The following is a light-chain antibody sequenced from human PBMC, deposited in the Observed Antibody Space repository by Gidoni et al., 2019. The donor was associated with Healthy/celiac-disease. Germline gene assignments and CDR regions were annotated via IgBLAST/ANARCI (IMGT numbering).Light chain of an antibody. V-gene: IGLV3-19*01. CDR3: NSRDSSGNHLV. CDR1: SLRSYY. J-gene: IGLJ2*01. Sequence: SPELTQDPAVSVALGQTVRITCHGDSLRSYYASWYQQKPGQAPVLVIYGKTNRPSGIPDRFSGSSSGNTASLTITGAQAEDEADYYCNSRDSSGNHLVFGGGTKLTVL. CDR2: GKT.